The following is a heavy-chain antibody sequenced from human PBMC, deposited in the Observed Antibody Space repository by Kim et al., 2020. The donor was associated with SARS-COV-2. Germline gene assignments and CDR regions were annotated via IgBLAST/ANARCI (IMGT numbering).Heavy chain of an antibody. D-gene: IGHD6-6*01. J-gene: IGHJ4*02. Sequence: AQKLQGRVTMTTDTSTSTDYMELRSLRSDDTAVYYCARDEKYSSSLDFDYWGQGTLVTVSS. CDR3: ARDEKYSSSLDFDY. V-gene: IGHV1-18*01.